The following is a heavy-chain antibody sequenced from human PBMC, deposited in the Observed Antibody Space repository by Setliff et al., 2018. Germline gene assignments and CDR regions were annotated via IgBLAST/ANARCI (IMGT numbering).Heavy chain of an antibody. V-gene: IGHV3-48*04. J-gene: IGHJ4*02. Sequence: PGGSLRLSCAASGFTFSSYGMHWVRQAPGKGLEWVSYISSSGSTIYYADSVKGRFAISRDNAKNTLYLQMNSLRAEDTAVYYCARAHSSTLSVHDYWGQGTLVTVSS. CDR3: ARAHSSTLSVHDY. CDR2: ISSSGSTI. D-gene: IGHD2-2*01. CDR1: GFTFSSYG.